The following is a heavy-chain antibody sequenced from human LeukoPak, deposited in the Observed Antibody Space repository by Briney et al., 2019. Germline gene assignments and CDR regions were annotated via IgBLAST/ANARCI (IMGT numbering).Heavy chain of an antibody. J-gene: IGHJ3*02. CDR1: GFTFSSYA. CDR2: ISYDGSNK. V-gene: IGHV3-30-3*02. D-gene: IGHD5-18*01. Sequence: PGRSLRLSCAASGFTFSSYAMHWVRQAPGKGLEWVAVISYDGSNKYYADSVKGRFTISRDNSKNTLYLQMNSLRAEDTAVYYCAKRDTTMAKGAFDIWGQGTTVTVSS. CDR3: AKRDTTMAKGAFDI.